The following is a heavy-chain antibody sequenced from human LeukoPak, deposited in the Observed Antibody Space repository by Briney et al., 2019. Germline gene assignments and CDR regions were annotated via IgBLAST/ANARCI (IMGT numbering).Heavy chain of an antibody. J-gene: IGHJ6*03. V-gene: IGHV4-59*01. CDR2: IYYSGST. CDR3: ARFSYYYYYMDV. Sequence: PSETLSLTCRVSGGSISSYYWSWIRQAPGKGLEWIGYIYYSGSTKYSPSLKSRVTISLDTSKNQLSLKLSSVTAADTAVYYCARFSYYYYYMDVWGKGTTVTISS. CDR1: GGSISSYY.